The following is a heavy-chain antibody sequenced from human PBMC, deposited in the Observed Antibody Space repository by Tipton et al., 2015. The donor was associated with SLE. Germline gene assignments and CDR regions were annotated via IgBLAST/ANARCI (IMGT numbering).Heavy chain of an antibody. CDR2: INHSGST. Sequence: TLSLTCAVYGGSFSGYYWSWIRQPPGKGLEWIGEINHSGSTNYNPSLKSRVTISVDTSKNQFSLKLSSVTAADTAVYYCARGRYCSSTSCSSGGDAFDIWGQGTMVTVSS. CDR1: GGSFSGYY. J-gene: IGHJ3*02. D-gene: IGHD2-2*01. CDR3: ARGRYCSSTSCSSGGDAFDI. V-gene: IGHV4-34*01.